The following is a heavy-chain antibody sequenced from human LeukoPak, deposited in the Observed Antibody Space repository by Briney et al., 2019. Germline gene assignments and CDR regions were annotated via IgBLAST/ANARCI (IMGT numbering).Heavy chain of an antibody. J-gene: IGHJ4*02. D-gene: IGHD6-13*01. CDR2: IVGSSST. CDR1: EFTFSTSA. CDR3: ARIGAGSSRDY. V-gene: IGHV3-21*01. Sequence: GGSLRLSCAASEFTFSTSAMGWVRQAPGKGLEWVSSIVGSSSTYYADSLKGRFTISRDNAKNSLYLQMNSLRAEDTAVYYCARIGAGSSRDYWGQGTLVTVSS.